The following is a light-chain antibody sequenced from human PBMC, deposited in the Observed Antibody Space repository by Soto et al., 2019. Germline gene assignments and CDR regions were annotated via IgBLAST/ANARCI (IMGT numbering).Light chain of an antibody. J-gene: IGLJ1*01. Sequence: QSVLTQPPSASGSPGQSVTISCTGTSSDVGGYNYVSWYQQHPGKAPKLMIYEVSKRPSGVPDRLSGSKSGNTASLTASGLQAEDEADYYCSSYAGINNFYVFGTGTKVTVL. CDR2: EVS. CDR3: SSYAGINNFYV. V-gene: IGLV2-8*01. CDR1: SSDVGGYNY.